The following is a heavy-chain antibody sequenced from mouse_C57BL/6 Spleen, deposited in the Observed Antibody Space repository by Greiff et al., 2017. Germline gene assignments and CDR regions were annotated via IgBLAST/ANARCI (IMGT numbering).Heavy chain of an antibody. J-gene: IGHJ2*01. Sequence: QVQLKESGPELVKPGASVKISCKASGYAFSSSWMNWVKQRPGKGLEWIGRIYPGDGDTNYNGKFKGKATLTADKSSSTAYMQLSSLTSEDSAVYFCARPGKGSYFDYWGQGTTLTVSS. CDR1: GYAFSSSW. CDR2: IYPGDGDT. CDR3: ARPGKGSYFDY. V-gene: IGHV1-82*01. D-gene: IGHD4-1*01.